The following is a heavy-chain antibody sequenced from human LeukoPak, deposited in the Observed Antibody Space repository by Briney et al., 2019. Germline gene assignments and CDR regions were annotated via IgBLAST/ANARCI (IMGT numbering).Heavy chain of an antibody. CDR1: GLPFNYAW. CDR2: IKRKKDAEIT. Sequence: PGRSLSLLHAASGLPFNYAWMLGVRPAPGRGLEGVGRIKRKKDAEITDYAEPVKGRFNISRDDSKNTVYLQMNSLRAEGAAVYYCARGHYGSGIHQGAFDIGGQGTIVTVSS. D-gene: IGHD3-10*01. V-gene: IGHV3-15*01. J-gene: IGHJ3*02. CDR3: ARGHYGSGIHQGAFDI.